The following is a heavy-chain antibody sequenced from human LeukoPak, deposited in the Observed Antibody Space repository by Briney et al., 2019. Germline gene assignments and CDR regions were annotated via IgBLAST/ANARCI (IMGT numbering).Heavy chain of an antibody. Sequence: PSEALSLTTTVAGGSISSYYWSWIRQPAGRGLEWIGRIYTSGSTNYNTSLKSLFTMSVDTFKYQSSLKLSSLKAAATAVYYCARDMGSSGWETVEDAFDIWGQGTMVTVSS. V-gene: IGHV4-4*07. CDR2: IYTSGST. J-gene: IGHJ3*02. CDR1: GGSISSYY. CDR3: ARDMGSSGWETVEDAFDI. D-gene: IGHD6-19*01.